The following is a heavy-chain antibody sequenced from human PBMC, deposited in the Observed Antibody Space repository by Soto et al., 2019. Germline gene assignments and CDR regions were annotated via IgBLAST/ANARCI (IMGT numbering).Heavy chain of an antibody. CDR3: AREIVTAGGNNYFDP. D-gene: IGHD2-21*02. J-gene: IGHJ5*02. CDR1: GGTVASSHW. CDR2: VYHTGDT. V-gene: IGHV4-4*02. Sequence: SETLSLTCGVSGGTVASSHWWSWVRQSPGRGLEWIGNVYHTGDTNFNPSLQSRVTFSVDKSNNQFSLMLTSVTAADTAVYFCAREIVTAGGNNYFDPWGPGTLVTVSS.